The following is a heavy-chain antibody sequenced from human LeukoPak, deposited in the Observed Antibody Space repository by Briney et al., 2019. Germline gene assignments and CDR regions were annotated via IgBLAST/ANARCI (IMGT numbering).Heavy chain of an antibody. D-gene: IGHD3-22*01. CDR3: ARVYYDSSGYPPSP. Sequence: ASVKVSCKASGYTFTGYYMHGVRQAPRQGLEWMGWINPNSGGTNYAQKFQGRVTMTRDTSISTAYMELSSLRSEDTAVYYCARVYYDSSGYPPSPWGQGTLVTVSS. J-gene: IGHJ5*02. CDR2: INPNSGGT. V-gene: IGHV1-2*02. CDR1: GYTFTGYY.